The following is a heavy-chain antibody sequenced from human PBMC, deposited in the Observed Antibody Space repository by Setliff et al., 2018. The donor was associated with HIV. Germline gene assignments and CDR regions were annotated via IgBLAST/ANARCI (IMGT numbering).Heavy chain of an antibody. CDR3: ARDKRDDNFLTSRISSVFDF. CDR2: ISWNGGST. J-gene: IGHJ4*02. CDR1: GFTFDDYG. V-gene: IGHV3-20*04. Sequence: SGGSLRLSCAASGFTFDDYGMTWVRQAPGKGLEWLSGISWNGGSTGYADSVQGRFTISRDNAKNSLYLQVHSLRVEDTAFYYCARDKRDDNFLTSRISSVFDFWGEGTLVTVSS. D-gene: IGHD1-1*01.